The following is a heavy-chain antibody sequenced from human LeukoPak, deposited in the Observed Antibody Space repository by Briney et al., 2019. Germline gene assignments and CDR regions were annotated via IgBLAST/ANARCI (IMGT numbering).Heavy chain of an antibody. CDR2: ITNNNGKT. D-gene: IGHD6-19*01. Sequence: GGSLRLSCRASGSTVSRYAMSWVRQVPGKELEWASSITNNNGKTYYADSVKGRFTISRDESENTVFLQMNSLRVEDTAIYYCAKDHPSSGWPTFEYWGQGTLVTVSP. CDR1: GSTVSRYA. J-gene: IGHJ4*02. CDR3: AKDHPSSGWPTFEY. V-gene: IGHV3-23*01.